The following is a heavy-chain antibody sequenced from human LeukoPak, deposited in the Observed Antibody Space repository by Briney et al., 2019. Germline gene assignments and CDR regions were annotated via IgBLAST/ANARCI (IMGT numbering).Heavy chain of an antibody. CDR1: GFTFGSYV. CDR2: ISGSGGST. Sequence: PGGSLRLSCAASGFTFGSYVINWVRQAPGKGLEWVSAISGSGGSTYYADSVKGRFTISRDNSKNTLYLQMNSLRAEDTAVYYCAKDVNWNFDAFDIWGQGTMVTVSS. J-gene: IGHJ3*02. V-gene: IGHV3-23*01. D-gene: IGHD1-1*01. CDR3: AKDVNWNFDAFDI.